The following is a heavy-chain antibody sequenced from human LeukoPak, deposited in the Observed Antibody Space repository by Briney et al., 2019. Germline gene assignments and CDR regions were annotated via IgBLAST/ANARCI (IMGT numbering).Heavy chain of an antibody. CDR3: ARGAGSRGGYYYYYMDV. Sequence: SETLSLTCTVSGGSISSYYWSWIRQPPGKGLEWIGYIYYSGSTNYNPSLKSRVTISVDTSKNQFSLKLSSVTAADTAVYYCARGAGSRGGYYYYYMDVWGKGTTVTVSS. V-gene: IGHV4-59*01. J-gene: IGHJ6*03. CDR1: GGSISSYY. CDR2: IYYSGST. D-gene: IGHD3-10*01.